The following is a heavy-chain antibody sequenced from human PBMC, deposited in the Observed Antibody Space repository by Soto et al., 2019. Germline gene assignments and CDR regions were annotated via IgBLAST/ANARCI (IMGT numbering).Heavy chain of an antibody. V-gene: IGHV1-2*02. CDR1: RYTFTGYY. J-gene: IGHJ4*02. Sequence: ASVKVSCKGSRYTFTGYYIHWVRQTPGQGPEWMGEISPQTGGTKYAQKYQGRVTMTRDTSITTVYMELSNLSPDDTAVYYCGRGRSGELLIFYWGQGTLVTVSS. CDR3: GRGRSGELLIFY. D-gene: IGHD1-26*01. CDR2: ISPQTGGT.